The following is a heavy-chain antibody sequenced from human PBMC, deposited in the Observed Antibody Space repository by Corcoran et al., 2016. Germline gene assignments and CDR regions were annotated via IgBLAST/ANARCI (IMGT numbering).Heavy chain of an antibody. D-gene: IGHD1-26*01. CDR2: INHSGST. CDR3: ARGSTIPRY. CDR1: GGSFSGYY. Sequence: QVKLQQWGAGLLKPSETLSLTCAVYGGSFSGYYWSWIRQPPGKGLEWIGEINHSGSTNYNPSLKSRVTRSVDTSKNQFSLKLSSVTAADTAVYYCARGSTIPRYWGQGTLVTVSS. J-gene: IGHJ4*02. V-gene: IGHV4-34*01.